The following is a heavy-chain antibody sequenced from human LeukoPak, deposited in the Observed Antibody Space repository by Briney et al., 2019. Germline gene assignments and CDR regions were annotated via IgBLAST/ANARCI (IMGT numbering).Heavy chain of an antibody. CDR1: RFTFSSYT. D-gene: IGHD2-2*01. CDR3: ASMPSTEIYYFYYMDV. V-gene: IGHV3-23*01. CDR2: ISANAVSA. J-gene: IGHJ6*03. Sequence: GGSLRLSCADSRFTFSSYTMNWVRQAPGKGLEWVSGISANAVSAYYTDSVKGRFTISRDNSKNTLYLHMDRLGTEDTAVYYCASMPSTEIYYFYYMDVWGKGTTVTVSS.